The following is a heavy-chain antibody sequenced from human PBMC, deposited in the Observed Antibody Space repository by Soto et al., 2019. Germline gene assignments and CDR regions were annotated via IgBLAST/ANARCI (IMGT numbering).Heavy chain of an antibody. CDR2: IKQDGSEK. Sequence: GGSLRLSCAASGFTFSSYWMSWVRQAPGKGLEWVANIKQDGSEKYYVDSVKGRFTISRDNAKNSLYLQMNSLRAEDTAVYYCARDYLDTDSSGSSRHLPGVFDYWGQGTLVTVSS. CDR1: GFTFSSYW. CDR3: ARDYLDTDSSGSSRHLPGVFDY. V-gene: IGHV3-7*01. D-gene: IGHD6-19*01. J-gene: IGHJ4*02.